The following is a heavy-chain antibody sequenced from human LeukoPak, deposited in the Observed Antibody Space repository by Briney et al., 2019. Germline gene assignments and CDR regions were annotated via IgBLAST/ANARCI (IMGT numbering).Heavy chain of an antibody. Sequence: GGSLRLSCAPSGDTLSSYSINCVRQAPGKGLEWVSSISSSSSYIYYADSVKGRFTISRDNAKNSLYLQMNSLRAEDTAVYYCPCYPRRGPRSMDVWGQGTTVTVSS. D-gene: IGHD2-15*01. CDR3: PCYPRRGPRSMDV. CDR2: ISSSSSYI. V-gene: IGHV3-21*01. J-gene: IGHJ6*02. CDR1: GDTLSSYS.